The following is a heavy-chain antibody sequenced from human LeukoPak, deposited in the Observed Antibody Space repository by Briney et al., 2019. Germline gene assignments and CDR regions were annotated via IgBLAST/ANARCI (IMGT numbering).Heavy chain of an antibody. D-gene: IGHD3-3*01. J-gene: IGHJ6*03. CDR2: IKQDGSEK. Sequence: GGSLRLSCAASGFTFSSYWMSWVRQAPGKGLEWVANIKQDGSEKYYVDSVKGRFTISRDNAKNSLFLQMNSLRAEDTVVFFCARDNPTYYDFWSGYPPGGYYYYMDVWGKGTTVTVSS. CDR3: ARDNPTYYDFWSGYPPGGYYYYMDV. V-gene: IGHV3-7*01. CDR1: GFTFSSYW.